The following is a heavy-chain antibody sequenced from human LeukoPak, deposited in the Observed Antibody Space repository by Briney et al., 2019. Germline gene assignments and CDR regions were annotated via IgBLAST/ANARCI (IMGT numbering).Heavy chain of an antibody. CDR1: GFTFSSYC. Sequence: AGSLRLSCAASGFTFSSYCMRWVRQAAGKGLEWVAVISYDGSNKYYADSRKGRFTIARDNSTNTLYLQMNSLRAEDTAVYYCAKGGYGSVSYYSLFDYWGQGTLVTVSS. D-gene: IGHD3-10*01. CDR2: ISYDGSNK. J-gene: IGHJ4*02. CDR3: AKGGYGSVSYYSLFDY. V-gene: IGHV3-30*18.